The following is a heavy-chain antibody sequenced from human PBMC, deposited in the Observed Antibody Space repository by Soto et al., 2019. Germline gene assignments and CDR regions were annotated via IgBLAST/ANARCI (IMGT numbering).Heavy chain of an antibody. Sequence: TLSLTCAVYGGSFSGYYWSWIRQPPGKGLEWIGEINHSGSTNYNPSLKSRVTISVDTSKNQFSLKLSSVTAADTAVYYCARGRNYYDSSGYYTKQYYFDYWGQGTLVTVSS. J-gene: IGHJ4*02. V-gene: IGHV4-34*01. CDR3: ARGRNYYDSSGYYTKQYYFDY. CDR1: GGSFSGYY. D-gene: IGHD3-22*01. CDR2: INHSGST.